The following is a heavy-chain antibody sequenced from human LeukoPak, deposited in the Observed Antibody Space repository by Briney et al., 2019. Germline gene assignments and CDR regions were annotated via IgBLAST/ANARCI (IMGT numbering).Heavy chain of an antibody. D-gene: IGHD3-16*02. J-gene: IGHJ4*02. CDR2: ISAYNGNT. CDR3: ARLHYDYVWGSYRSYYFDY. V-gene: IGHV1-18*01. Sequence: ASVKVSCKASGYTFTIYGISWVRQAPGQGLEWMGWISAYNGNTNYAQKLQGRVTMTTDTSTSTAYMELRSLRSDDTAVYYCARLHYDYVWGSYRSYYFDYWGQGTLVTVSS. CDR1: GYTFTIYG.